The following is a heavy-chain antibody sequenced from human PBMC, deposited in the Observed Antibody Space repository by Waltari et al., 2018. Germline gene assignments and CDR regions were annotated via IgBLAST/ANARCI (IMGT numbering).Heavy chain of an antibody. CDR2: ISSSSSYI. D-gene: IGHD3-3*01. V-gene: IGHV3-21*01. J-gene: IGHJ6*02. Sequence: EVQLVESGGGLVKPGGSLRLSCAASGFTFSSYSMNWVRQAPGKGLEWVSSISSSSSYIYYADSVKGRFTISRDNAKNSLYLQMNSLRAEDTAVYYCAREGYDFWSGYPFGYYGMDVWGQGTTVIVSS. CDR3: AREGYDFWSGYPFGYYGMDV. CDR1: GFTFSSYS.